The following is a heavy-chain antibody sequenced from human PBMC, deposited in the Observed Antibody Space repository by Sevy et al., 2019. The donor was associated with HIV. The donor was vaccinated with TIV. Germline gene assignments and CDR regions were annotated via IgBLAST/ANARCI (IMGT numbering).Heavy chain of an antibody. J-gene: IGHJ6*02. Sequence: GESLKISCKGSGYNFISYWIGWVRQMPGRGLEWMGIIYPDDFDTRYSPSFQGQVTISVDKSINTAYLQWSSLKASATAMYYCARHHASYGVTGYYYYYGLDVWGQGTTVTVSS. V-gene: IGHV5-51*01. CDR2: IYPDDFDT. CDR3: ARHHASYGVTGYYYYYGLDV. CDR1: GYNFISYW. D-gene: IGHD4-17*01.